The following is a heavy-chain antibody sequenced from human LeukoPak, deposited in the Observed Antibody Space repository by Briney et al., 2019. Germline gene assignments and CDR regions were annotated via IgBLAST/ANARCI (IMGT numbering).Heavy chain of an antibody. D-gene: IGHD1-26*01. Sequence: SETLSLTCTVSGGSVSSGSYYWSWIRQPRGKGLEWIGYIYYSGSTNYNPSLKSRVTISVDTSKNQFSLKLSTLTAEDTAVYYWARGRPGSGSVISNTYAFDVWGQGTMVTVSS. J-gene: IGHJ3*01. CDR2: IYYSGST. V-gene: IGHV4-61*01. CDR3: ARGRPGSGSVISNTYAFDV. CDR1: GGSVSSGSYY.